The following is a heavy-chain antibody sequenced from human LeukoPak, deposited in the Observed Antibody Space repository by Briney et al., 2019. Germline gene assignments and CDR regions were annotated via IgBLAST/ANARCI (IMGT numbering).Heavy chain of an antibody. J-gene: IGHJ6*02. CDR2: IYYSGST. CDR1: GGSISSYY. Sequence: SETLSLTCTVSGGSISSYYWSWIRQPPGKGLEWIGYIYYSGSTNFNPSLKSRVTISVDTSKNQFSLKLSSVTAADTAVYYCARDDPQGSYDSSGYYYYYGMDVWGQGTTVTVSS. CDR3: ARDDPQGSYDSSGYYYYYGMDV. V-gene: IGHV4-59*01. D-gene: IGHD3-22*01.